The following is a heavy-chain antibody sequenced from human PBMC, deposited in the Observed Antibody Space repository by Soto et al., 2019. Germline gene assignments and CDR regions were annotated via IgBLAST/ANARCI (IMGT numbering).Heavy chain of an antibody. CDR1: GGSISSYY. V-gene: IGHV4-4*07. CDR3: ARDRMVREIPNWFDP. J-gene: IGHJ5*02. D-gene: IGHD3-10*01. Sequence: NPSETLSLTCTVSGGSISSYYWSWIRQPAGKGLEWIGRIYTSGSTNYNPSLKSRVTMSVDTSKNQFSLKLSSVTAADTAVYYCARDRMVREIPNWFDPWGQGTLVTVPS. CDR2: IYTSGST.